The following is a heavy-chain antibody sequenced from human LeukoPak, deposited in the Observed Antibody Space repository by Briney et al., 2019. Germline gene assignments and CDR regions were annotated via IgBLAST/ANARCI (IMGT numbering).Heavy chain of an antibody. CDR2: INHSGST. V-gene: IGHV4-34*01. D-gene: IGHD1-7*01. J-gene: IGHJ4*02. Sequence: SETLSLTCAVYGGSFSGYYWSWIRQPPGKGLEWIGEINHSGSTNYNPSLKSRVTISVDTSKKQFSLKLSSVTAADTAVYYCARGLNWNYSLDYWGQGTLVTVSS. CDR1: GGSFSGYY. CDR3: ARGLNWNYSLDY.